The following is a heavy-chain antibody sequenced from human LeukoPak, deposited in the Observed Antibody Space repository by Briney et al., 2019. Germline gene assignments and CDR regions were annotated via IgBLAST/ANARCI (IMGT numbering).Heavy chain of an antibody. CDR2: IYSGGST. J-gene: IGHJ4*02. Sequence: GGSLRLSCAASGFTVSSNYMSWVRQAPGKGLEWVSVIYSGGSTYYADSVKGRFTISRDNSKNTLYLQMNSLRAEDTAVYYCARSRALTGPFDYWGQGTLVTVSS. CDR3: ARSRALTGPFDY. V-gene: IGHV3-53*01. D-gene: IGHD3-16*01. CDR1: GFTVSSNY.